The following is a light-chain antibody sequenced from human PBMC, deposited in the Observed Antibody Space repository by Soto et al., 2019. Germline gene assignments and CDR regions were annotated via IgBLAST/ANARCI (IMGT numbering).Light chain of an antibody. V-gene: IGLV2-14*01. CDR1: SNDIREYAS. Sequence: QSVLTQPASVSGSPGQSITISCTATSNDIREYASVSGFQQQPGKAPKLMIYAVSNRPSGSSNRFSGSQSGNTASLTISGLQAEDEADYYCSSYTSSSTYVFGPGTKVTVL. CDR2: AVS. CDR3: SSYTSSSTYV. J-gene: IGLJ1*01.